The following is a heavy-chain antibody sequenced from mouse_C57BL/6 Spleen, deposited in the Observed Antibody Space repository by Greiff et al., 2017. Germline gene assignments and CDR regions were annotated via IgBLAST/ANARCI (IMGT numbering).Heavy chain of an antibody. CDR1: GFTFSDSW. Sequence: EVQRVESGGGLVQPGGSMKLSCAASGFTFSDSWMDWVRQSPEQGLEWVAEIRNKANNHATYYAESVKGRITISRDDSKSSVYLQMNSLRAEDTGNYYCTRTWLREFYFDYWGQGTTLTVSS. J-gene: IGHJ2*01. CDR2: IRNKANNHAT. V-gene: IGHV6-6*01. CDR3: TRTWLREFYFDY. D-gene: IGHD2-2*01.